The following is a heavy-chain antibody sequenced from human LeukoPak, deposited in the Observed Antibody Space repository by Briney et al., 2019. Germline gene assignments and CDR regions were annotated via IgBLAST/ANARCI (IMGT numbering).Heavy chain of an antibody. J-gene: IGHJ4*02. CDR1: GYTFTGYY. Sequence: GASVKVSCKASGYTFTGYYMHWVRQAPGQGLEWMGWISAYNGNTNYAQKLQGRVTMTTDTSTSTAYMELRSLRSDDTAVYYCAKCWDILTGYYTFDYWGQGTLVTVSS. CDR3: AKCWDILTGYYTFDY. D-gene: IGHD3-9*01. V-gene: IGHV1-18*04. CDR2: ISAYNGNT.